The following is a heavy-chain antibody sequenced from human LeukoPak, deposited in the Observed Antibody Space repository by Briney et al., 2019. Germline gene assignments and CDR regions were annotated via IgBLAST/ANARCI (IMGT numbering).Heavy chain of an antibody. CDR2: IYYSGST. Sequence: SETLSLTCTVSGGSISSYYWSWIRQPPGKGLEWIGYIYYSGSTNYNPSLKSRVTISVDTSKNQFSLKLSSVTAADTAVYYCARESGGSGSYYWGQGTLVTVSS. V-gene: IGHV4-59*12. CDR3: ARESGGSGSYY. J-gene: IGHJ4*02. D-gene: IGHD3-10*01. CDR1: GGSISSYY.